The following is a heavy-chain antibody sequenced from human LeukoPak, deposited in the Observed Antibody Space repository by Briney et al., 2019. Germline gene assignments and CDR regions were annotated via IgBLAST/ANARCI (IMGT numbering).Heavy chain of an antibody. V-gene: IGHV1-46*01. CDR2: INPSGGTT. CDR3: ARDPDYDSSGSHFDY. Sequence: ASVKVSCKASGYLFTSYYIHWVRQAPGQGLEWMGIINPSGGTTTFAEKFQGRVTMTGDTSTSTVYMELSSLRSEDTAVYYCARDPDYDSSGSHFDYWGQGTLVTVSS. J-gene: IGHJ4*02. D-gene: IGHD3-22*01. CDR1: GYLFTSYY.